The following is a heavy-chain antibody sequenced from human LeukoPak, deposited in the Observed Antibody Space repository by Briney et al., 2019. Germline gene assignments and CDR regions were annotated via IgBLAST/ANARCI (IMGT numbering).Heavy chain of an antibody. CDR2: LYSGGTT. CDR3: ASPGPGGAAAGLFDY. D-gene: IGHD6-13*01. Sequence: GGSLRLSCAAFGFTVSNNFLSWVRQAPGKGLEWVSVLYSGGTTFYADSVKGRFTISRDDSMNTLYLQMKSLRPEDTAVYYCASPGPGGAAAGLFDYWGQGTLVTVSS. J-gene: IGHJ4*02. V-gene: IGHV3-53*05. CDR1: GFTVSNNF.